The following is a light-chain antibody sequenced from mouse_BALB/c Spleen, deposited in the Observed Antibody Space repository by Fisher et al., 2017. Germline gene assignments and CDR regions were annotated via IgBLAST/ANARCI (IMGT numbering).Light chain of an antibody. Sequence: DIVLTQTPAIMSASPGEKVTMTCRASSSVSSSYLHWYQQKSGASPKLWIYSTSNLASGVPARFSGSGSGTSYSLTISRMEAEDAATYYCQQWSSNTFGAGTKLELK. J-gene: IGKJ5*01. CDR3: QQWSSNT. CDR2: STS. V-gene: IGKV4-57-1*01. CDR1: SSVSSSY.